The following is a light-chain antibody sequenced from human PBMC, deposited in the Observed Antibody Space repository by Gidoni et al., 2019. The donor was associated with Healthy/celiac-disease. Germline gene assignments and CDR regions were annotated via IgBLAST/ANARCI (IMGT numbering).Light chain of an antibody. Sequence: QSVLTQPPSASGTPGQRVTISCSGSSSNIGSNTVNWYQQLPGPAPKLLIYSNNQRPSGVPDRFSGSKSGTSASLAISGLQSEDEADYYCAAWDDSTYVFGTGTKVTVL. V-gene: IGLV1-44*01. J-gene: IGLJ1*01. CDR1: SSNIGSNT. CDR2: SNN. CDR3: AAWDDSTYV.